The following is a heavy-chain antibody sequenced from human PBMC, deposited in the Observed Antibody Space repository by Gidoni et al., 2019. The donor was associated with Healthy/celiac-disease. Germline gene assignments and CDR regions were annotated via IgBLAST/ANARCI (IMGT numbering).Heavy chain of an antibody. Sequence: QVQLQESGPGLVKPSGTLSLTCAVSGCSISSSNWWSWVRQPPGKGLEWIGEIYHSGSTNYNPSLKSRVTISVDKSKNQFSLKLSSVTAADTAVYYCARDRFLEWLLSDYYYYGMDVWGQGTTVTVSS. D-gene: IGHD3-3*01. V-gene: IGHV4-4*02. CDR1: GCSISSSNW. CDR2: IYHSGST. CDR3: ARDRFLEWLLSDYYYYGMDV. J-gene: IGHJ6*02.